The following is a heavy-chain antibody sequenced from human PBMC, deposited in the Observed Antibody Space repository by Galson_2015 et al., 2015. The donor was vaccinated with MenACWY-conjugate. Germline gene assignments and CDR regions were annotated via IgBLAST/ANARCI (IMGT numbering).Heavy chain of an antibody. Sequence: SVKVSGKASGGTFSNYGISWVRQAPGQGLEWTGGIIPMFGTANPAQKFQGRVTINADESTSTSYMELSSLTFEATAVYYCARDRSRGKDYCYYGMDVWGQGTTVTVSS. J-gene: IGHJ6*02. CDR2: IIPMFGTA. CDR1: GGTFSNYG. D-gene: IGHD2-15*01. V-gene: IGHV1-69*13. CDR3: ARDRSRGKDYCYYGMDV.